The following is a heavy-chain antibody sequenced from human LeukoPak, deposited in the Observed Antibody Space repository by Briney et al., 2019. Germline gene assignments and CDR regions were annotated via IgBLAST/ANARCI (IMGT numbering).Heavy chain of an antibody. CDR1: GFTFSSYW. J-gene: IGHJ6*04. CDR3: ARESLYGMDV. Sequence: GGSLRLSCAVSGFTFSSYWMSWVRQAPGKGLEWVATIKQDGSGKYYVDSVKGRFTISRDNARNSLYLQMNSPRAEDTAVYYCARESLYGMDVWGKGTTVTVSS. V-gene: IGHV3-7*03. CDR2: IKQDGSGK.